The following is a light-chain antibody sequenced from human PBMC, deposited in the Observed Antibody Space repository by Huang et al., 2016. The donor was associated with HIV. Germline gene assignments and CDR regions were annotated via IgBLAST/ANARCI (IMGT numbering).Light chain of an antibody. CDR2: AAS. V-gene: IGKV1-12*01. J-gene: IGKJ4*01. Sequence: DIQMTQSPSSVSASVGDRVTITCRASQHISSYLAWYQQRPGKAPNLLIYAASSLKGGVPPRFSGSGSGTNFTLTISNLQPEDSATYYCQQANSIPPTFGGGTKVEIK. CDR1: QHISSY. CDR3: QQANSIPPT.